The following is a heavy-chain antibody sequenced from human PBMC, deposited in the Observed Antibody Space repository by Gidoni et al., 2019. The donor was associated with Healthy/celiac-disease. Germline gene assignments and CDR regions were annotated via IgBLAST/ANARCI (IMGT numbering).Heavy chain of an antibody. CDR1: GGTFSSYA. Sequence: QVQLVQSGAEVKKPGSSVKVSCKASGGTFSSYAISWVRQAPGQGLEWMGGIIPIFGTANYAQKFQGRVTITADESTSTAYMELSSLRSEDTAVYYCARGLSDYDSSGYYLGDAFDIWGQGTMDTVSS. CDR3: ARGLSDYDSSGYYLGDAFDI. J-gene: IGHJ3*02. D-gene: IGHD3-22*01. CDR2: IIPIFGTA. V-gene: IGHV1-69*01.